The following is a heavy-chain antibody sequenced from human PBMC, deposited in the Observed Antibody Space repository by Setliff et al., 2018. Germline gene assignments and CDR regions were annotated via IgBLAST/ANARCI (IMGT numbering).Heavy chain of an antibody. D-gene: IGHD5-12*01. CDR3: AAVVATSLNYVDN. CDR1: GASISSDGYY. J-gene: IGHJ4*02. Sequence: PSETLSLTCIVSGASISSDGYYWSWIRQPPGKGLEWIGYISYTGRTNFTPSFKSRVTMSVDTSKSQFSLKLSSVTAADTAVYYCAAVVATSLNYVDNWGQGTLVTVSS. V-gene: IGHV4-61*08. CDR2: ISYTGRT.